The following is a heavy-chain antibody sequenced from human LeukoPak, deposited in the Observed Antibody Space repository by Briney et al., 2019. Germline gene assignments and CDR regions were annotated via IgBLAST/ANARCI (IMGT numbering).Heavy chain of an antibody. CDR2: ISSSSSYI. Sequence: PGGSLRLSCAASGFTFSSYSMNWVRQAPGKGLEWVSSISSSSSYIYYADSVKGRFTISRDNAKNSLFLQMNSLRVEDTAVYYCARPWATIPRDAFDIWGQGTMVTVSS. J-gene: IGHJ3*02. CDR3: ARPWATIPRDAFDI. D-gene: IGHD5-12*01. CDR1: GFTFSSYS. V-gene: IGHV3-21*01.